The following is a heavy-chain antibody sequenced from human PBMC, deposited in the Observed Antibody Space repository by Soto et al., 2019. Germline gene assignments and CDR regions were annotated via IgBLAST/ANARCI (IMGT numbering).Heavy chain of an antibody. CDR3: AKSDNYYDSSGDYWDY. CDR1: GFTFSSYG. CDR2: ISYDGSNK. D-gene: IGHD3-22*01. V-gene: IGHV3-30*18. Sequence: GGSLRLSCAASGFTFSSYGMHWVRQAPGKGLEWVAVISYDGSNKYYADSVKGRFTISRDNSKNTLYLQMNSLRAEATAVYYCAKSDNYYDSSGDYWDYWGQGTLVTVSS. J-gene: IGHJ4*02.